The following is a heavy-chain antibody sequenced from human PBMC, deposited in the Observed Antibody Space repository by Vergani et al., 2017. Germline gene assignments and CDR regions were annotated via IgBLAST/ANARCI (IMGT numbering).Heavy chain of an antibody. CDR3: ARVNTETNGHLYYYYYMDV. CDR2: IDHTGRP. CDR1: GGSFTSYH. J-gene: IGHJ6*03. V-gene: IGHV4-34*09. D-gene: IGHD4-11*01. Sequence: VQLQESGPGLVKPSQTLSLTCVVNGGSFTSYHWTWIRQSPGEGLEWVGDIDHTGRPDYNPSIKSRLTMSVDKFRNQFSLTLNSVTATDTAIYFCARVNTETNGHLYYYYYMDVWGQGTAVTVS.